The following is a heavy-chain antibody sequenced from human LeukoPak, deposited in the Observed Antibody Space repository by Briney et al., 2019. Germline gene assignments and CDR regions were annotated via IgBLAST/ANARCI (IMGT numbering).Heavy chain of an antibody. CDR1: GFILSANP. V-gene: IGHV3-48*03. J-gene: IGHJ4*02. CDR2: IRSSGSTM. CDR3: ARGRCTGGSCYSNFEY. Sequence: GGSLRHSCAAPGFILSANPINWGRPAPGEGLEWVSYIRSSGSTMYYADSVMGRFTISRDSAKNSLFLQMNSLKGEDTAVYYCARGRCTGGSCYSNFEYWGQGTLVTVSS. D-gene: IGHD2-15*01.